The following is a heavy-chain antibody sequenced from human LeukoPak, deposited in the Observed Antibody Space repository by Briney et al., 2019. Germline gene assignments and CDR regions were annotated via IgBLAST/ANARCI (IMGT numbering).Heavy chain of an antibody. CDR2: IYPIDSDT. Sequence: GESLKISCHGSGYMFANYWIGWVRQMPGKGLEWMGIIYPIDSDTRYSPSFQGQVTISVDKSISTAYLQWSSLKPSDAAMYYCARRQGENSGTFDYWGQGTLVTVSS. J-gene: IGHJ4*02. CDR1: GYMFANYW. V-gene: IGHV5-51*01. D-gene: IGHD1-26*01. CDR3: ARRQGENSGTFDY.